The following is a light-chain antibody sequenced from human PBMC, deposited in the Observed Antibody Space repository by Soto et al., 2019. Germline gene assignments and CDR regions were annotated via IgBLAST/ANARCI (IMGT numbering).Light chain of an antibody. CDR3: TSYASGSSHVV. J-gene: IGLJ2*01. V-gene: IGLV2-14*01. CDR2: DVN. CDR1: SSDIGGYDY. Sequence: QSALTQPASVCGSPEQSITLSCSGTSSDIGGYDYVSWYQRHPGKAPKLIIYDVNNRPSGVSNRFSGSKSGNTASLTISGLHAEDEADYYCTSYASGSSHVVFGGGTKLTVL.